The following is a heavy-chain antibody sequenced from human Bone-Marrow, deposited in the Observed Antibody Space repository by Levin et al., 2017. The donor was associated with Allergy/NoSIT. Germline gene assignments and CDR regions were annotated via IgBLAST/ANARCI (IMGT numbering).Heavy chain of an antibody. CDR3: VKDRSSVDNWNDGGACES. D-gene: IGHD1-20*01. Sequence: SCEASGFTFNDFAMHWVRQIPGKGLEWVTGIMWNSARMDYADSVKGRFTISRDNAKNSLYLEMNALRVEDTALYYCVKDRSSVDNWNDGGACESWGQGTLVTVSS. J-gene: IGHJ5*02. CDR1: GFTFNDFA. V-gene: IGHV3-9*01. CDR2: IMWNSARM.